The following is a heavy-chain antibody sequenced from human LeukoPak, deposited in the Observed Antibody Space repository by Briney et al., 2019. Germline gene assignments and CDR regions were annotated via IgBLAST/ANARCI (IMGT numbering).Heavy chain of an antibody. Sequence: SETLSLTCTVSGGSISSSSYYWGWIRQPPGKGLEWIGSIYYSGSTYYNPSLKSRVTISVDTSKNQFSLKLSSVTAADTAVYYCAGDFVTPRYSSGFDYFDYWGQGTLVTVSS. CDR2: IYYSGST. V-gene: IGHV4-39*07. CDR1: GGSISSSSYY. CDR3: AGDFVTPRYSSGFDYFDY. J-gene: IGHJ4*02. D-gene: IGHD6-19*01.